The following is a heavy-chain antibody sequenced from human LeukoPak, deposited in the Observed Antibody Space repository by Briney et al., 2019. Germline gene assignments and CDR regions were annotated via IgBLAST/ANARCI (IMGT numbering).Heavy chain of an antibody. Sequence: GGSLRLSCAASGFTFSDYYMSWIRQAPGKGLEWVSYISSSGSTIDYADSVKGRFTISRDNAKNSLYLQMNSLRAEDTAVYYCTRERYSRRQDDALDIWGQGTMVTVSS. CDR2: ISSSGSTI. CDR3: TRERYSRRQDDALDI. CDR1: GFTFSDYY. D-gene: IGHD1-14*01. V-gene: IGHV3-11*04. J-gene: IGHJ3*02.